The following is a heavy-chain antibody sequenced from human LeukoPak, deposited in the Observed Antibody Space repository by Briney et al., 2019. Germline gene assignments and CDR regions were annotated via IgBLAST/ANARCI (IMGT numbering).Heavy chain of an antibody. J-gene: IGHJ4*02. D-gene: IGHD6-13*01. Sequence: QPGGSLRLSCAASGFTFSSYGMHWVRQAPGKGLEWVAVIWYDGSNKYYADSVKGRFTIFRDNSKNTLYLQMNSLRAEDTAVYYCAKDRGGGSSSSWYYFDYWGQGTLVTVSS. CDR1: GFTFSSYG. CDR3: AKDRGGGSSSSWYYFDY. V-gene: IGHV3-33*06. CDR2: IWYDGSNK.